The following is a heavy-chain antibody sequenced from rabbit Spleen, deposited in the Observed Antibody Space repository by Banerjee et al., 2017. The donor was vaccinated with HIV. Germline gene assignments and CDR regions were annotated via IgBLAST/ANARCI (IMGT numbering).Heavy chain of an antibody. V-gene: IGHV1S47*01. D-gene: IGHD2-1*01. J-gene: IGHJ4*01. CDR3: MRRGDSYDDYGGYFNL. CDR1: GFDFSSYG. Sequence: QEQLVESGGGLVQPGGSLKLSCKASGFDFSSYGVSWVRQAPGKGLEWIGYIDPIFGNTYYANWVNGRFTISSHNAQNTVSLQLNSLTAADTATYFCMRRGDSYDDYGGYFNLWGQGTLVTVS. CDR2: IDPIFGNT.